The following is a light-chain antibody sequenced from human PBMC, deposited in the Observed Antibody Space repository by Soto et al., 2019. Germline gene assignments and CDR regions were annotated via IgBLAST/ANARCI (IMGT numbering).Light chain of an antibody. CDR1: QSVSSN. CDR2: GAS. V-gene: IGKV3-15*01. CDR3: QQCNNWPLYT. J-gene: IGKJ2*01. Sequence: EIGMTQSPATLSVSPGERATLSCRASQSVSSNLAWYQQKPGQAPRLLIYGASTRATGIPARFSGSGSGTEFTLTISSLQSEDFAVYYCQQCNNWPLYTFGQGTKLEIK.